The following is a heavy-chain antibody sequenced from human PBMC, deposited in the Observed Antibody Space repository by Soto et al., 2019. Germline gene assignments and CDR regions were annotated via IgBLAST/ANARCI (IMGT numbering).Heavy chain of an antibody. V-gene: IGHV3-33*01. J-gene: IGHJ4*02. CDR2: IWYDGSNK. CDR1: GFTFSTYG. Sequence: QVQLVESGGGVVQPGKSLRLSCAASGFTFSTYGMHWVRQAPGKGLEWVAVIWYDGSNKYHGDSLKGRFTISRDNSKNTLYLQINNLRAEDTAVYYCGRDGALGDTAVVDDWGQGTLVTVSS. CDR3: GRDGALGDTAVVDD. D-gene: IGHD5-18*01.